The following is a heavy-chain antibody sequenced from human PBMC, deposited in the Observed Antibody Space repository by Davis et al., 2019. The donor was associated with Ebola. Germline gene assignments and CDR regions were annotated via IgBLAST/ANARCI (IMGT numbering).Heavy chain of an antibody. V-gene: IGHV4-34*01. CDR2: INHSGST. CDR3: ASVRGVIIDEYYYYYGMDV. D-gene: IGHD3-10*01. Sequence: SETLSLTCAVYGGSFSGYYWSWIRQPPGKGLEWIGEINHSGSTNYNPSLKSRVTISVDTSKNQFSLKVSSVTAADTAVYYCASVRGVIIDEYYYYYGMDVWGQGTTVTVSS. J-gene: IGHJ6*02. CDR1: GGSFSGYY.